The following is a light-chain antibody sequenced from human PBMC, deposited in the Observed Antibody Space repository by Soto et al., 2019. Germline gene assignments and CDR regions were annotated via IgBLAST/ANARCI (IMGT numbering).Light chain of an antibody. V-gene: IGKV3-20*01. CDR1: QTVGRSY. Sequence: EVVLTQSPGIMYLSPGERATLSCRASQTVGRSYLAWYQQKPGQAPRLLIFGTSTRATGIPDRFSGGGSGTEFTLSISRLDPEDFAVYYCPQYDSTPPWPFGQGTRVEVK. CDR2: GTS. J-gene: IGKJ1*01. CDR3: PQYDSTPPWP.